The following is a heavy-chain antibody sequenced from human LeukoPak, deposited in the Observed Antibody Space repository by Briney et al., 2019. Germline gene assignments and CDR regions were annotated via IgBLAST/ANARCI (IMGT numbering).Heavy chain of an antibody. CDR1: GVSISSYY. J-gene: IGHJ4*02. CDR2: LHTSGST. V-gene: IGHV4-4*07. D-gene: IGHD6-6*01. Sequence: KPSETLSLTCTVSGVSISSYYWSWIRQPAGKGLDWIGRLHTSGSTYYNPFFKSRVTISVDTSKNQFSLKLSSVTAADTAVYYCARGGGYSSYISFAYWGQGTLVTVSS. CDR3: ARGGGYSSYISFAY.